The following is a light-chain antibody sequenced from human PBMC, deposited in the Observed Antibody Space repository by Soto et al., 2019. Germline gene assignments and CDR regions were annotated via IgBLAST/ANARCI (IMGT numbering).Light chain of an antibody. V-gene: IGLV2-14*03. Sequence: QSALTQPASVSGSPGQSITISCTGTTSHVGGNKYVSWYQHHPGEAPKLLIYDVSNRPSGVSNRFSGSKSGNTASLTISGLQAEDEADYFCSSYSSSRSPLYVFGTGTKLTV. CDR2: DVS. J-gene: IGLJ1*01. CDR1: TSHVGGNKY. CDR3: SSYSSSRSPLYV.